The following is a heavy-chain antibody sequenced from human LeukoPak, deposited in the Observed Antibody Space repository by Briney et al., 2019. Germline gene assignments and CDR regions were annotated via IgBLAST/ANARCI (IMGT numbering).Heavy chain of an antibody. Sequence: GGSLRLSCAASGFTFSSYGMSWVRQAPGKGLEWVSAISGSGGSTYYADSVKGRFTISRDNSKNTLYLQMNSLRAEDTAVYYCAISRGYYDSSGPLDYWGQGTLVTVSS. J-gene: IGHJ4*02. D-gene: IGHD3-22*01. CDR3: AISRGYYDSSGPLDY. V-gene: IGHV3-23*01. CDR2: ISGSGGST. CDR1: GFTFSSYG.